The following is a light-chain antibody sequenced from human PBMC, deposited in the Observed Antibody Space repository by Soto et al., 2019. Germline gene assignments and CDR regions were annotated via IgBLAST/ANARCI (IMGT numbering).Light chain of an antibody. J-gene: IGKJ2*01. V-gene: IGKV3-15*01. Sequence: EIVMTQSPGTLSVSPGERATLSCRASQSVSSSLDWYQQKPGQAPRLLIYRASTRATDIPARFSGSGSGTEFTITISSLRSEDFAVYYCQQYHRWPYTFGQGTKLEIK. CDR1: QSVSSS. CDR3: QQYHRWPYT. CDR2: RAS.